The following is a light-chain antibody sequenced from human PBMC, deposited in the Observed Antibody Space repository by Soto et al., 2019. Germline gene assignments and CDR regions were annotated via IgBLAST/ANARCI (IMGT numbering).Light chain of an antibody. CDR1: SSNIGSNI. CDR2: SDN. Sequence: QSVLTQPPSASGTPGQRVTISCSGSSSNIGSNIVNWYQQVPGTAPKLLIYSDNQRPSGVPDRFSGSKSGTSASLAISGLQSYDEADYYCSTWDDSLSGRVFGGGTKLTVL. CDR3: STWDDSLSGRV. V-gene: IGLV1-44*01. J-gene: IGLJ3*02.